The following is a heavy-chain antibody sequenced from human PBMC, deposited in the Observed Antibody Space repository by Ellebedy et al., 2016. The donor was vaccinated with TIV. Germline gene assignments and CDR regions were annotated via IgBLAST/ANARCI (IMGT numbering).Heavy chain of an antibody. CDR3: ARDSGSGFD. CDR1: GFTFSSYG. D-gene: IGHD3-10*01. CDR2: ISYDGSNK. J-gene: IGHJ4*02. V-gene: IGHV3-30*03. Sequence: GESLKISXAASGFTFSSYGMHWVRQAPGKGLEWVAVISYDGSNKYYADSVKGRFTISRDNAKNSLYLQMNSLRAEDTAVYYCARDSGSGFDWGQGTLVTVSS.